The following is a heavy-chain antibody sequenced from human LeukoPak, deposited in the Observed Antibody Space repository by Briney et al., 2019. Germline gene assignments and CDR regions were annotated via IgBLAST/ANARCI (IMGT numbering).Heavy chain of an antibody. J-gene: IGHJ4*02. CDR3: ARALVGATSYYFDY. V-gene: IGHV1-8*01. CDR2: MNPNSGNA. Sequence: ASVKVSCKASGYTFTSYDINWVRQATGQGIEWMGWMNPNSGNAGYAQKFQGRVTMTRNTSISTAYMELSSLRSEDTAVYYCARALVGATSYYFDYWGQGTLVTVSS. CDR1: GYTFTSYD. D-gene: IGHD1-26*01.